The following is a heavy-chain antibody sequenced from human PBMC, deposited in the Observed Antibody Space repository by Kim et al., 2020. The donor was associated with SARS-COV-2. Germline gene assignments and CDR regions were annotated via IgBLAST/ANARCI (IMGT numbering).Heavy chain of an antibody. CDR3: ARLIVVVVAATETWFDP. J-gene: IGHJ5*02. Sequence: VKGRFTISRDNTKNTLYLQMNSLGAEDTAVYYCARLIVVVVAATETWFDPGGQGTLVTVSS. D-gene: IGHD2-15*01. V-gene: IGHV3-23*01.